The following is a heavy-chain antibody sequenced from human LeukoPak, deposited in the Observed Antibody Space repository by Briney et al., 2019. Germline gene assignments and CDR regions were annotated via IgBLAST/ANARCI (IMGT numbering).Heavy chain of an antibody. J-gene: IGHJ4*02. CDR2: MALSGGPT. CDR3: ARDFSLVVGASDS. V-gene: IGHV3-23*01. CDR1: GFTFSAYA. Sequence: PGGSLRLSCAASGFTFSAYAMAWVRRAPGRGLEWVSTMALSGGPTHYTDSVKGRFTISRDDSKNTLYLHINSLRVEDTAVYYCARDFSLVVGASDSRGQGTLVTVSS. D-gene: IGHD1-26*01.